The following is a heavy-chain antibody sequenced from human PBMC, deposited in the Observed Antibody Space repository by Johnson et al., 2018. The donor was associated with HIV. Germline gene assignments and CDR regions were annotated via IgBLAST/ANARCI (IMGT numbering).Heavy chain of an antibody. CDR2: ISGSGGST. D-gene: IGHD5-24*01. V-gene: IGHV3-23*04. CDR1: GFTFSSYA. Sequence: VQLVESGGGVVQPGGSLRLSCAASGFTFSSYAMSWVRQAPGKGLEWVSAISGSGGSTYYADSVKGRFTISRDNSKNTLYLQMNSLRAEDTAIYYCARGRGWWLQLGGAFDIWGQGTMVTVSS. CDR3: ARGRGWWLQLGGAFDI. J-gene: IGHJ3*02.